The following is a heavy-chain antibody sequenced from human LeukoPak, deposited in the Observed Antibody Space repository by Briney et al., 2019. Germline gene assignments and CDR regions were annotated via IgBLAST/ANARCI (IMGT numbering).Heavy chain of an antibody. CDR2: ITVGGGT. CDR1: GFALSSYV. J-gene: IGHJ4*02. D-gene: IGHD6-13*01. V-gene: IGHV3-23*01. Sequence: GGSLRLSCAASGFALSSYVMSWVRQAPGKGLEWVSTITVGGGTYYADSVKGRFTISRDNSKNTLFLQMNTLGAEDTALFYCAKGPAAPYYFDYWGQGTLVTVSS. CDR3: AKGPAAPYYFDY.